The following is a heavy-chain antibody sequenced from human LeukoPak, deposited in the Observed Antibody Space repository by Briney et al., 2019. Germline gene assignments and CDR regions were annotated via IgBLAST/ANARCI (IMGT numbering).Heavy chain of an antibody. D-gene: IGHD2-2*01. CDR2: INHSGST. V-gene: IGHV4-34*01. J-gene: IGHJ4*02. CDR1: GGSFSGYY. CDR3: ARRDEDCSSTSCRDY. Sequence: PSETLSLTCAVYGGSFSGYYWSWIRQPPGKGLEWIGEINHSGSTNYNPSLKSRVTISVDTSKNQFSLKLSSVTAADTAVYYCARRDEDCSSTSCRDYWGQGTLVTVSS.